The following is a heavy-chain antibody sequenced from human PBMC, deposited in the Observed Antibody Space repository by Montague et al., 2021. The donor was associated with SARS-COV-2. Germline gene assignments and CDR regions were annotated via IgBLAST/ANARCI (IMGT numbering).Heavy chain of an antibody. CDR2: IYYTGNT. Sequence: SETLSLTCTVSGGSITNNIDCWAWIRQPPGKGLEWIGSIYYTGNTYYXXXLKSRVTISVVTSKNHFTLKLSSVTAAETAVYYCARLKRYFDSSGSPSAFDFWGQGTKVTVSS. V-gene: IGHV4-39*02. CDR1: GGSITNNIDC. CDR3: ARLKRYFDSSGSPSAFDF. J-gene: IGHJ3*01. D-gene: IGHD3-22*01.